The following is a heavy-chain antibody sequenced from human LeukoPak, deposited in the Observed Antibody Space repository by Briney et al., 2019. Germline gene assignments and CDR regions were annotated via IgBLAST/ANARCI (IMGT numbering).Heavy chain of an antibody. V-gene: IGHV4-34*01. CDR2: INHSGST. CDR3: ARNPMRKKPSLTRGTYYFDY. D-gene: IGHD3-22*01. CDR1: GGSFSGYY. J-gene: IGHJ4*02. Sequence: SETLSLTCAVYGGSFSGYYWSWIRQPPGKGLEWIGEINHSGSTNYNPSLKSRVTTSVDTSKNQFSLKLSSVTAADTAVYYCARNPMRKKPSLTRGTYYFDYWGQGTLVTVSS.